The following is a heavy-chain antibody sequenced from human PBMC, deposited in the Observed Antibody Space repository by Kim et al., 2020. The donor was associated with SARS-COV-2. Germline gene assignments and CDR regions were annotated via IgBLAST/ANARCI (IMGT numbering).Heavy chain of an antibody. CDR3: AKDREGATYYYDSSGY. V-gene: IGHV3-23*01. CDR1: GFTFSSYA. D-gene: IGHD3-22*01. CDR2: ISGSGGST. J-gene: IGHJ4*02. Sequence: GGSLRLSCAASGFTFSSYAMSWVRQAPGKGLEWVSAISGSGGSTYYADSVKGRFTISRDNSKNTLYLQMNSLRAEDTAVYYCAKDREGATYYYDSSGYWGQGTLVTVSS.